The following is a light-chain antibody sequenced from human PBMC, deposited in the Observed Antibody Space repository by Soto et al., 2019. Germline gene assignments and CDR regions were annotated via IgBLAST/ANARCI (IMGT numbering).Light chain of an antibody. J-gene: IGKJ4*01. CDR3: QQYGSSSLT. CDR2: GAS. V-gene: IGKV3-20*01. Sequence: EIVLRQFPGTLSLSPGERATLSCRASQSVSSSYLAWYQQKPGQAPRLLIYGASSRATGIPDRFSGSGSGTDFTLTISRLEPEDFAVYYCQQYGSSSLTFGGGTKVDIK. CDR1: QSVSSSY.